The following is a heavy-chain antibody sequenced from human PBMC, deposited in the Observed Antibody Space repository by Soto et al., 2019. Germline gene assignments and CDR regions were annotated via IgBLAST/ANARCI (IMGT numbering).Heavy chain of an antibody. CDR1: GFTFSSYW. CDR2: MKQDGSEK. J-gene: IGHJ4*02. Sequence: EVQLVESGGGLVQPGGSLKLSCAASGFTFSSYWMSWVRQAPGKGLEWVANMKQDGSEKYYVDSVQGRFTISRDNAKNSLYLEMNSLRAEDTAVYYCAREIRVLLWFGESLSYYFDYWGQGTLVTVSS. D-gene: IGHD3-10*01. CDR3: AREIRVLLWFGESLSYYFDY. V-gene: IGHV3-7*01.